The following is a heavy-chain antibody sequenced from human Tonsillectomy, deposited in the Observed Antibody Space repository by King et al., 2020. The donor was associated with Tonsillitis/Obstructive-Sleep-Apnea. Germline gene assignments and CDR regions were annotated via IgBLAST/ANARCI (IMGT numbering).Heavy chain of an antibody. CDR2: IDHSGST. CDR1: GGSISSSNW. CDR3: AREETVKGSYYDY. D-gene: IGHD3-10*01. V-gene: IGHV4-4*02. Sequence: QLQESGPGLVKPSGTLSLTCAVSGGSISSSNWWGWVRQPPGKGRGGICEIDHSGSTNYNPSLKGRVTIAVDKSKDQFSLKRCSVTAADTAVYYCAREETVKGSYYDYWGQGTLVTVSS. J-gene: IGHJ4*02.